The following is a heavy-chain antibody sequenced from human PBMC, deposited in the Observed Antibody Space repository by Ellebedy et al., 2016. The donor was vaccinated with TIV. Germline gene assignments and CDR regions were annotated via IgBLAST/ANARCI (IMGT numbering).Heavy chain of an antibody. D-gene: IGHD5-18*01. V-gene: IGHV4-30-4*01. CDR2: IYYSGST. Sequence: SETLSLTXTVSGGSISSGDYYWSWIRQPPGKGLEWIGYIYYSGSTYYNPSLKSRVTISVDTSKNQFSLKLSSVTAADTAVYYCARAVITAMVRPEYYFDYWGQGTLVTVSS. CDR3: ARAVITAMVRPEYYFDY. J-gene: IGHJ4*02. CDR1: GGSISSGDYY.